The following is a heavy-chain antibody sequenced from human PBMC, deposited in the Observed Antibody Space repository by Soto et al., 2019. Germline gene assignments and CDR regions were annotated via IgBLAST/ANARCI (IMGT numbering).Heavy chain of an antibody. CDR3: ASSGTKSEFDY. V-gene: IGHV3-23*01. CDR2: ISSSGGNT. CDR1: GFTFSSYA. J-gene: IGHJ4*02. Sequence: PGGSLRLSCAASGFTFSSYAMSWVRQAPGKGLEWVSAISSSGGNTYYADSVKGRFTISRDNAKNSLYLQMNSLRAEDTAVYYCASSGTKSEFDYWGQGTLVTVSS.